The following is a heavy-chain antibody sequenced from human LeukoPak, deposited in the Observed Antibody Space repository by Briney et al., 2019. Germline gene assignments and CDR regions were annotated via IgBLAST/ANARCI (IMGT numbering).Heavy chain of an antibody. CDR2: IYYSGCT. Sequence: SETLSLTCTVPGGSISSYYWSSIRQPPGKVLEWIGYIYYSGCTNYNPSLKSRVTISVNTSKNQLSLKLSSVTAADTAVYSCARSSYYDFWSGPSNWFDPWGQGTLVTVSS. CDR1: GGSISSYY. V-gene: IGHV4-59*01. CDR3: ARSSYYDFWSGPSNWFDP. J-gene: IGHJ5*02. D-gene: IGHD3-3*01.